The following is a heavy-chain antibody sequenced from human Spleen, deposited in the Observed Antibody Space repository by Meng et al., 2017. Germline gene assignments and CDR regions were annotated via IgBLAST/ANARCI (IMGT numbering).Heavy chain of an antibody. CDR2: INPNSGGT. CDR1: GYTFTGYY. CDR3: ASPSTYCGGDCLESGAGDAY. J-gene: IGHJ4*02. D-gene: IGHD2-21*02. Sequence: ASVKVSCKASGYTFTGYYMHWVRQAPGQGLEWMGWINPNSGGTNYAQKFQGRVTMTRDTSISTAYMELSRLRSDDTAVYYCASPSTYCGGDCLESGAGDAYWGQGTLVNVSS. V-gene: IGHV1-2*02.